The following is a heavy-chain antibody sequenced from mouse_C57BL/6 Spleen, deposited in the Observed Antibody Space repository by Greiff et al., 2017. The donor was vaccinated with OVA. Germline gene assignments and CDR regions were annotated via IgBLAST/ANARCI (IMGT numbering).Heavy chain of an antibody. J-gene: IGHJ2*01. V-gene: IGHV1-26*01. D-gene: IGHD2-3*01. Sequence: VQLQQSGPELVKPGASVKISCKASGYTFTDYYMNWVKQSHGKSLEWIGDINPNNGGTSYNQKFKGKATLTVDKSSSTAYMELRSLTSEDSAVYYCARWLLSDYWGQGTTLTVSS. CDR2: INPNNGGT. CDR3: ARWLLSDY. CDR1: GYTFTDYY.